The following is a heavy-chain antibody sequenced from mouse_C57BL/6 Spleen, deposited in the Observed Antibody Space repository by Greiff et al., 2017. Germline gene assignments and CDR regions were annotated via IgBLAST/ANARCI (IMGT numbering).Heavy chain of an antibody. V-gene: IGHV3-6*01. CDR3: ARDYDVGGGYFDY. CDR2: ISYDGSN. CDR1: GYSITSGYY. Sequence: EVQLQESGPGLVKPSQSLSLTCSVTGYSITSGYYWNWIRQVPGNKLEWMGYISYDGSNNYNPSLKNRISITRDTSKNQFFLKLNSVTTEDTATYYCARDYDVGGGYFDYWGQGTTLTVSS. D-gene: IGHD2-12*01. J-gene: IGHJ2*01.